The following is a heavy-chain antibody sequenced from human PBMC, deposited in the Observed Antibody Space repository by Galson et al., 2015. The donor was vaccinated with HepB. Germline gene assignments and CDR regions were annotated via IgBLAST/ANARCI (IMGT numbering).Heavy chain of an antibody. V-gene: IGHV4-39*02. J-gene: IGHJ4*02. Sequence: ETLSLTCTVSGGSISSRNYYWSWIRQPPGKGLEWMGSINYSGKTYYKPSLKSQITISVDTPRDQFSLEVRSVTAADTAVYFCTREEDSSSSHWGQGTLVTVSS. D-gene: IGHD3-22*01. CDR1: GGSISSRNYY. CDR2: INYSGKT. CDR3: TREEDSSSSH.